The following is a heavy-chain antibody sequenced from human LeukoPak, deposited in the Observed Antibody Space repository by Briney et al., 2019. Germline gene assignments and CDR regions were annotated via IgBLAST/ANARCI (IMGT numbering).Heavy chain of an antibody. CDR3: ARCYYQLLSYYYYYYMDV. Sequence: ASVKVSCKASGGTFGSYAISWVRQAPGQGLEWMGGIIPIFGTANYAQKFQGRVTITADESTSTAYMELSSLRSEDTAVYYCARCYYQLLSYYYYYYMDVWGKGTTVTVSS. CDR2: IIPIFGTA. CDR1: GGTFGSYA. V-gene: IGHV1-69*13. J-gene: IGHJ6*03. D-gene: IGHD2-2*01.